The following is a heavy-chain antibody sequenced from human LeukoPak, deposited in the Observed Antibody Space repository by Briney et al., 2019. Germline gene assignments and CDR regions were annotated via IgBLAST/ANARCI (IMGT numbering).Heavy chain of an antibody. Sequence: ASVKVSCKASGYTFTSYAMNWVRQAPGQGLEWMGWINPNSGGTNYAQKFQGRVTMTRDTSISTAYMELSRLRSDDTAVYYCARVGRSDFRGANDYWGQGTLVTVSS. CDR1: GYTFTSYA. J-gene: IGHJ4*02. V-gene: IGHV1-2*02. D-gene: IGHD3-10*01. CDR2: INPNSGGT. CDR3: ARVGRSDFRGANDY.